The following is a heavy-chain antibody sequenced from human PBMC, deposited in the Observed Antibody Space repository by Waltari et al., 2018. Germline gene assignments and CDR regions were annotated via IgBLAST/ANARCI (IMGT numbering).Heavy chain of an antibody. CDR3: AGALTTHDAFDI. CDR2: IYYSGST. Sequence: QVQLQESGPGLVKPSETLSRTCTVPGGSLSSYYWSWIQQPPGKGLEWIGYIYYSGSTNYNPSLKSRVTISVDTSKNQFSLKLSSVTAADTAVYYCAGALTTHDAFDIWGQGTMVTVSS. D-gene: IGHD4-17*01. CDR1: GGSLSSYY. V-gene: IGHV4-59*01. J-gene: IGHJ3*02.